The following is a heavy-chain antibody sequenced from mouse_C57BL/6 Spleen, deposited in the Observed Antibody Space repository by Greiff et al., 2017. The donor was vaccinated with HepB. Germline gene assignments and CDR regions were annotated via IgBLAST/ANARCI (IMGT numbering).Heavy chain of an antibody. J-gene: IGHJ3*01. D-gene: IGHD4-1*01. Sequence: QVQLQQSGAELVRPGTSVKVSCKASGYAFTNYLIEWVKQRPGQGLEWIGVINPGSGGTNYNEKFKGKATLTADKSSSTAYMQLSSLTSADSAVYFCAREWDAFAYWAKGLWSLSLQ. V-gene: IGHV1-54*01. CDR2: INPGSGGT. CDR3: AREWDAFAY. CDR1: GYAFTNYL.